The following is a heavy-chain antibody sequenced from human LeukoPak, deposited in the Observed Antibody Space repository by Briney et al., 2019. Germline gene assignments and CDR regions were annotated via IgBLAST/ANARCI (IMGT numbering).Heavy chain of an antibody. J-gene: IGHJ4*02. CDR1: GYTFTSYG. V-gene: IGHV1-18*01. CDR3: ARVSPPWYCSGGSCSNYFDY. CDR2: ISAYNGNT. D-gene: IGHD2-15*01. Sequence: ASVKVSCKASGYTFTSYGIGWVRQAPGQGLGWMGWISAYNGNTNYAQKLQGRVTMTTDTSTSTAYMELRSLRSDDTAVYYCARVSPPWYCSGGSCSNYFDYWGQGALVTVSS.